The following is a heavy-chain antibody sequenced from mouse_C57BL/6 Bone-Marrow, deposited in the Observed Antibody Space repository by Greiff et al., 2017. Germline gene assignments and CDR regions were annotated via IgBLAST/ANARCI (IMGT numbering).Heavy chain of an antibody. Sequence: QVQLQQSGPGLVQPSQSLSITCTVSGFSLTSYGVHWVRQSPGKGLEWLGVLWSGGSTDYNAAFISRLSISKDNSKSQVFFKMNSLQADDTAIYYCARKALITTVGGFAYWGQGTLVTVSA. J-gene: IGHJ3*01. V-gene: IGHV2-2*01. CDR3: ARKALITTVGGFAY. CDR2: LWSGGST. CDR1: GFSLTSYG. D-gene: IGHD1-1*01.